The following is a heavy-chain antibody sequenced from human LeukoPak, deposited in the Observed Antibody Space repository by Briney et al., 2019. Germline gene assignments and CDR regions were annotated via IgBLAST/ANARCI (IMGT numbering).Heavy chain of an antibody. V-gene: IGHV1-46*01. D-gene: IGHD3-10*01. CDR2: INPSGGST. J-gene: IGHJ4*02. Sequence: ASVKVSCKASGYTFTSYHMHWVRQAPGQGLEWVGIINPSGGSTSYAQKFQGRVTMTRDTSTSTVYMELSSLRSEDTAVYYCARLRFGESPDDYWGQGTLVTVSS. CDR3: ARLRFGESPDDY. CDR1: GYTFTSYH.